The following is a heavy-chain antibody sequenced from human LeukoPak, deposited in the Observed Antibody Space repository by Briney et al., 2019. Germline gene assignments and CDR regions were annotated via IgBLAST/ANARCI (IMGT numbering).Heavy chain of an antibody. V-gene: IGHV1-18*01. D-gene: IGHD3-10*01. CDR2: ISAYNGNT. Sequence: ASVKVSCKASGYTFTNYGINWVRQAPGQGLEWMGWISAYNGNTNYTQRLQGRVAMTTDTSTSTAYMELRSLRSDDTAVYYCAPDTHYGPAGYWGQGTLVTVSS. CDR1: GYTFTNYG. J-gene: IGHJ4*02. CDR3: APDTHYGPAGY.